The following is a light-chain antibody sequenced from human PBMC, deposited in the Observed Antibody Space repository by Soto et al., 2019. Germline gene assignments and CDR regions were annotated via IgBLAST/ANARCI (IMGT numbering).Light chain of an antibody. CDR1: SSDVGGYNC. J-gene: IGLJ1*01. CDR2: DVT. CDR3: CSYAGSYSYV. V-gene: IGLV2-11*01. Sequence: QSVLTQPRSVSGSPGQSVAISCTGTSSDVGGYNCVSWYQQHPGKAPKLIIYDVTKRPSGVPDRFSGSSSGNTASLTISGLQAEDEADYFCCSYAGSYSYVFGTGTKVTVL.